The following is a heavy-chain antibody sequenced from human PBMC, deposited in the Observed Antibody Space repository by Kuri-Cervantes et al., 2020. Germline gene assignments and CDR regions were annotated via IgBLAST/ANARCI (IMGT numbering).Heavy chain of an antibody. D-gene: IGHD3-10*01. CDR1: GGSISSYY. V-gene: IGHV4-59*12. CDR2: IYYSGST. CDR3: AADLAVRGVSSLDY. J-gene: IGHJ4*02. Sequence: GSLRLSCTVPGGSISSYYWSWIRLPPGKGLEWIGYIYYSGSTNYNPSLKSRVAISVDTSKNQFSLRLSSVTAADTAVYYCAADLAVRGVSSLDYWGQGTLVTVSS.